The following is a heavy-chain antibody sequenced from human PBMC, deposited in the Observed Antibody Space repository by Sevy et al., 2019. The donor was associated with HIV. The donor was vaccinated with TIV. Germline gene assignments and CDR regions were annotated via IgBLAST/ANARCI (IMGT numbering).Heavy chain of an antibody. J-gene: IGHJ4*02. CDR3: ARDKDIVVVVAATGGFDY. D-gene: IGHD2-15*01. Sequence: ASVKVSCKASGYTFTGYYMHWVRQAPGQGLEWMGWINPNSGGTNYAQKFQGRVTMTRDTSISTAYMELSRLRSDDAAVYYWARDKDIVVVVAATGGFDYWGQGPLVTVSS. CDR2: INPNSGGT. V-gene: IGHV1-2*02. CDR1: GYTFTGYY.